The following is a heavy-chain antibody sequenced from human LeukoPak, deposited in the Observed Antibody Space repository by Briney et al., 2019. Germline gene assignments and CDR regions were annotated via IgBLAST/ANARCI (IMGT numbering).Heavy chain of an antibody. CDR2: INPNSGGT. CDR1: GYTFTGYY. V-gene: IGHV1-2*02. CDR3: ARALSPGYCSSTSCRDFDY. D-gene: IGHD2-2*03. Sequence: GASVKVSCKASGYTFTGYYMHWVRQAPEQGLEWMGWINPNSGGTNYAQKFQGKVTMTRDTSISTAYMELRRLRSDDTAVYYCARALSPGYCSSTSCRDFDYWGQGTLVTVSS. J-gene: IGHJ4*02.